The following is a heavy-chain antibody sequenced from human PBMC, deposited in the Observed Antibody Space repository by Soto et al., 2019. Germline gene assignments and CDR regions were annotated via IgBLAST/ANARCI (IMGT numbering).Heavy chain of an antibody. Sequence: PGESLKISCKGSGYSFSRYWISWARQMPGKGLEWIGRIDPNDSYTKYSPSFQGHVTISTDKSISTAYLQWSRLKASDTAMYYCARLRGYCCSTSCDLLNYYYGMDVWAKGPRSPSP. CDR3: ARLRGYCCSTSCDLLNYYYGMDV. D-gene: IGHD2-2*01. CDR1: GYSFSRYW. V-gene: IGHV5-10-1*01. CDR2: IDPNDSYT. J-gene: IGHJ6*02.